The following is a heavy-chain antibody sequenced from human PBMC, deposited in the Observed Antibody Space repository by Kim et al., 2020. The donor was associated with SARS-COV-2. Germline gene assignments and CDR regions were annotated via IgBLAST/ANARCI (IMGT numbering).Heavy chain of an antibody. CDR2: IYYSGST. CDR3: ARQGYCSSTSCYVQTYYYYYGMDV. CDR1: GGSISSSSYY. D-gene: IGHD2-2*01. V-gene: IGHV4-39*07. Sequence: SETLSLTCTVSGGSISSSSYYWGWIRQPPGKGLEWIGNIYYSGSTYYNPSLKSRVTISVDTSKNQFSLKLSSVTAADTAVYYCARQGYCSSTSCYVQTYYYYYGMDVWGQGTTVTISS. J-gene: IGHJ6*02.